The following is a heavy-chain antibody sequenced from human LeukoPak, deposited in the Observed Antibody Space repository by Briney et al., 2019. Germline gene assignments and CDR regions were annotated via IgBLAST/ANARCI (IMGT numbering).Heavy chain of an antibody. CDR1: GGSMFNYY. Sequence: PSETLSLTCTVSGGSMFNYYWNWIRQPPGKGLEWIGYVYVNGITNYSPSLRSRGTISIATSKTQFSLRLTSVTAADTAIYYCARRAYYDSSGYHPTSGYFDLWGRGTLVSVS. J-gene: IGHJ2*01. CDR2: VYVNGIT. CDR3: ARRAYYDSSGYHPTSGYFDL. D-gene: IGHD3-22*01. V-gene: IGHV4-4*08.